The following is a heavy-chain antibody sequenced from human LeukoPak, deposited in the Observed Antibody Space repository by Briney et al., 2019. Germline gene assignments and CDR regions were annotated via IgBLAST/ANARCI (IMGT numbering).Heavy chain of an antibody. D-gene: IGHD6-19*01. CDR3: ASRRSGWPNDAFDI. CDR1: GFTFSSYG. J-gene: IGHJ3*02. Sequence: PGRSLRLSCAASGFTFSSYGMHWVRQAPGKGLEWVAVIWYDGSNKYYADSVKGRFTISRDNAKNSVYLQMNSLRAEDTALYYCASRRSGWPNDAFDIWGQGTMVTVSS. V-gene: IGHV3-33*03. CDR2: IWYDGSNK.